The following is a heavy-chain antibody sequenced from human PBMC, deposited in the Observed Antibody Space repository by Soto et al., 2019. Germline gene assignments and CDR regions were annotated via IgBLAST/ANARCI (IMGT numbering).Heavy chain of an antibody. V-gene: IGHV4-4*02. CDR2: IYYSGSV. Sequence: PSETLSLTCAVSSDSISRSHWLTWVRQSPGKGLEWLGDIYYSGSVYYNPSLRSRISISMDKSNNQFSLNLSSVTAADTAVYYCARVLKASDFWSGYYSNWFDPWGQGTLVTVSS. CDR1: SDSISRSHW. J-gene: IGHJ5*02. CDR3: ARVLKASDFWSGYYSNWFDP. D-gene: IGHD3-3*01.